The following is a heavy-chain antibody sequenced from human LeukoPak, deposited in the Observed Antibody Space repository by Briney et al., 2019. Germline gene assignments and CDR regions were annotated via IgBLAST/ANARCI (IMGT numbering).Heavy chain of an antibody. CDR2: INPNSGGT. D-gene: IGHD5-12*01. J-gene: IGHJ4*02. CDR3: ARGSILIVAYIDY. V-gene: IGHV1-2*02. CDR1: GYTFTGYY. Sequence: ASVKVSCKASGYTFTGYYMHWVRRAPGQGLEWMGWINPNSGGTNYAQKFQGRVSMTRNTAISTAYMELSRLRSDDTAVYYCARGSILIVAYIDYWGQGTLVTVSS.